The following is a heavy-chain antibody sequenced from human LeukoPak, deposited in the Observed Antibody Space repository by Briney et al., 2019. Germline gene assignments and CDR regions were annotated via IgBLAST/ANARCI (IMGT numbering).Heavy chain of an antibody. CDR3: ARGDGDYDILTGYYTAPGYFDY. CDR1: GYTFTSYG. Sequence: AXVRVSCKASGYTFTSYGISWVRQAPGQGLEWMGWISAYNGNTNYAQKLQGRVTMTTDTSTSTAYMELRSLRSDDTAVYYCARGDGDYDILTGYYTAPGYFDYRGQGTLVTVSS. J-gene: IGHJ4*02. D-gene: IGHD3-9*01. V-gene: IGHV1-18*01. CDR2: ISAYNGNT.